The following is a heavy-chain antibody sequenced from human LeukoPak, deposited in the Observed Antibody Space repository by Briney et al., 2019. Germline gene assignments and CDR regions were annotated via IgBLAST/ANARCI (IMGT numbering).Heavy chain of an antibody. CDR1: GGSISSSSYY. CDR2: IYYSGST. Sequence: SETLSLACTVSGGSISSSSYYWGWIRQPPGKGLEWIGSIYYSGSTYYNPSLKSRVTISVDTSKNQFSLKLSSVTAADTAVYYCARGEPYYFDYWGQGTLVTVSS. D-gene: IGHD1-14*01. J-gene: IGHJ4*02. V-gene: IGHV4-39*07. CDR3: ARGEPYYFDY.